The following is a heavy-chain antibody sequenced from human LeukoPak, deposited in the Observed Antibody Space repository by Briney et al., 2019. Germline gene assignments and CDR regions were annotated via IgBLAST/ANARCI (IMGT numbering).Heavy chain of an antibody. D-gene: IGHD4-17*01. J-gene: IGHJ4*02. CDR2: INPNSGGT. CDR1: GYTFTGYY. CDR3: ARDRAELGDYVFDY. Sequence: ASVKVSCKASGYTFTGYYMHWVRQAPGQGLEWMGQINPNSGGTNYAQKFQGRVTMTRDTSISTAYMELSRLRSDDTAVYYCARDRAELGDYVFDYWGQGTLVTVSS. V-gene: IGHV1-2*06.